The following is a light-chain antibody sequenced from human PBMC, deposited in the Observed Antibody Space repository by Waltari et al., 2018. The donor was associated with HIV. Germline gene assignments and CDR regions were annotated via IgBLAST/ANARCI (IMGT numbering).Light chain of an antibody. Sequence: DIQMTQSPSTLSASVGDRVTITCRASQDVNNWLAWYQQKSGKAPKLLIHKASLLDYGVPSRLSGSASGTRFTLIIDSLQPDDFATYYCQQYNSDFYTFGQGTKL. CDR3: QQYNSDFYT. V-gene: IGKV1-5*03. CDR2: KAS. CDR1: QDVNNW. J-gene: IGKJ5*01.